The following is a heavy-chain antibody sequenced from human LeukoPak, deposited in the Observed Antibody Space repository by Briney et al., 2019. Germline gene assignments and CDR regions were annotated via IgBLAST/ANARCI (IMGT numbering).Heavy chain of an antibody. V-gene: IGHV1-18*01. Sequence: ASVKVSCKASGYTFTSYGISWVRQAPGQGLEWMGWISGYNGNTNYAQKLQARMTMTTDTSTRTDYMEVRSLRSDDTALYYCARVEEWGSSTVHYFDYWGQGTLVTVSS. J-gene: IGHJ4*02. CDR3: ARVEEWGSSTVHYFDY. D-gene: IGHD4-17*01. CDR2: ISGYNGNT. CDR1: GYTFTSYG.